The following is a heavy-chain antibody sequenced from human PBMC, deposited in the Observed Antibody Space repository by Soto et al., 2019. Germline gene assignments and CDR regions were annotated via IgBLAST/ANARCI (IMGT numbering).Heavy chain of an antibody. D-gene: IGHD6-6*01. CDR3: ARMNRGKYSSSGGLSKDQNHLFDY. CDR1: GGSISSSSYY. J-gene: IGHJ4*02. CDR2: IYYSGST. V-gene: IGHV4-39*01. Sequence: QLQLQESGPGLVKPSETLSLTCTVSGGSISSSSYYWGWIRQPPGKGLEWIGSIYYSGSTYYNPSLKSRVTISVDTSKNQFSLKLSSVTAADTAVYYCARMNRGKYSSSGGLSKDQNHLFDYWGQGTLVTVSS.